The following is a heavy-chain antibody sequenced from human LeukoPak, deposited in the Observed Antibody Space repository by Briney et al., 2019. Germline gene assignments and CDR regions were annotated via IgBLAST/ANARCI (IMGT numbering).Heavy chain of an antibody. CDR1: GGSFSGYY. CDR3: ASASITRYYIDY. V-gene: IGHV4-34*01. D-gene: IGHD4-11*01. J-gene: IGHJ4*02. Sequence: PSETLSLTCAVYGGSFSGYYWSWIRQPPGKGLEWIGEINHSGSTNYNPSLKSRVTISVDTSKNQFSLKLSSVTAADTAVYYCASASITRYYIDYWGQGTLVTVSS. CDR2: INHSGST.